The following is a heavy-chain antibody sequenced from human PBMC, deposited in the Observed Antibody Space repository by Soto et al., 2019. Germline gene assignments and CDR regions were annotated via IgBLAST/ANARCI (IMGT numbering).Heavy chain of an antibody. V-gene: IGHV4-59*01. Sequence: PSETLSLTCTVSGGSISSYYWSWIRQPPGKGLEWIGYIYYSGSTNYNPSLKSRVTKSVDTSKNQFSLRLSSVTAADTAVYYCAGGGSGGYYYYGMDVWGQGTTVTVSS. D-gene: IGHD3-10*01. CDR2: IYYSGST. CDR1: GGSISSYY. J-gene: IGHJ6*02. CDR3: AGGGSGGYYYYGMDV.